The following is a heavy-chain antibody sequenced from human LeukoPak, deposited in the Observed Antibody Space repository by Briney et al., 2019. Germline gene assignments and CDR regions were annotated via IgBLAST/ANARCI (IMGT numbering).Heavy chain of an antibody. J-gene: IGHJ4*02. Sequence: GGSLRLSCAASGFTFSSYEMNWVRQAPGKGLEWVSYISSSGSTIYYADSVKGRFTISRDNAKNSLYLQMNSLRAEDTAVYYCARDRLRKRLGELSLVDYWGQGTLVTVSS. V-gene: IGHV3-48*03. D-gene: IGHD3-16*02. CDR1: GFTFSSYE. CDR3: ARDRLRKRLGELSLVDY. CDR2: ISSSGSTI.